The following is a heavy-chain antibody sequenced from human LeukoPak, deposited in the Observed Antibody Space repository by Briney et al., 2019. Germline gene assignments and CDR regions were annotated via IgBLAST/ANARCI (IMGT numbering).Heavy chain of an antibody. CDR1: GGSISSYY. D-gene: IGHD6-13*01. CDR3: ARDSGAGAAGTSYFDY. V-gene: IGHV4-4*07. CDR2: FYSTGST. J-gene: IGHJ4*02. Sequence: SETLSLTCTVSGGSISSYYWTWIRQPAGKGLEWIGRFYSTGSTNYNPSLKSRVTISVDTSKNQFSLKLSSVTAADTAVYYCARDSGAGAAGTSYFDYWGQGTLVTVSS.